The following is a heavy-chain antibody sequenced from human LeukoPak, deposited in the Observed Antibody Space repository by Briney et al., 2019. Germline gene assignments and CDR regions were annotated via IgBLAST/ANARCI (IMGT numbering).Heavy chain of an antibody. Sequence: ASVKVSCKASGYTFTSYGISWVRQAPGQGLEWMGWISAYNGNTNYAQKLQGRVTMTTDTSTSTAYMELRSLRSDDTAVYYCAREGRPKTAAGLCYYYGMDVWGQGTTVTVSS. CDR3: AREGRPKTAAGLCYYYGMDV. J-gene: IGHJ6*02. D-gene: IGHD6-13*01. CDR2: ISAYNGNT. CDR1: GYTFTSYG. V-gene: IGHV1-18*01.